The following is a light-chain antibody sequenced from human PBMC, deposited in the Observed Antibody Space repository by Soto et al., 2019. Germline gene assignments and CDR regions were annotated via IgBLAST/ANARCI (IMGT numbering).Light chain of an antibody. CDR2: AAS. Sequence: AIQLTQLTACLSAAEGNRVNIAGRASQGISSYLAWYQQKPGKAPKLLIYAASTLQSGVPSRFSGSGSGTDFTFTSSLLQPEDFPTYSCRQDYDYLWKFGQGTKVDIK. V-gene: IGKV1-6*01. CDR1: QGISSY. J-gene: IGKJ1*01. CDR3: RQDYDYLWK.